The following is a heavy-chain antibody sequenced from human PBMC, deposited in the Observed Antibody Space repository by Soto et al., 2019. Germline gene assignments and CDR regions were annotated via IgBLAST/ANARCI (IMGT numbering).Heavy chain of an antibody. CDR1: GFTFSNYA. J-gene: IGHJ4*02. V-gene: IGHV3-23*01. Sequence: EVQLLESGGGLVQPGGSLRLSCAASGFTFSNYAVTWVRQAPGKGLEWVSTISGSGGSTYYADSVKGRFTISRDNSKNTLYLQMNSLRGEDTAVYYCAKDQGRSWYEIDYWGQGTLVTVSS. CDR3: AKDQGRSWYEIDY. CDR2: ISGSGGST. D-gene: IGHD6-13*01.